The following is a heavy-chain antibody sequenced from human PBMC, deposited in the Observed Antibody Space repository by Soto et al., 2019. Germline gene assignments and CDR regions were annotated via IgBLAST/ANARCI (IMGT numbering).Heavy chain of an antibody. D-gene: IGHD3-9*01. CDR1: GYTFTSYD. Sequence: ASVKVSCKASGYTFTSYDINWVRQATGQGLEWMGWMNPNSGNTGYAQKFQGRVTMTRNTSISTAYMELSSLRSEDTAVYYCARGGLRYFDWFLVRTEGDYGMDVWGQGTTVTVSS. V-gene: IGHV1-8*01. CDR2: MNPNSGNT. J-gene: IGHJ6*02. CDR3: ARGGLRYFDWFLVRTEGDYGMDV.